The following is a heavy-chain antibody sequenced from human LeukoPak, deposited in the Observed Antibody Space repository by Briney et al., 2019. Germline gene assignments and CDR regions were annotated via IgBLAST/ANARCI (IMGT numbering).Heavy chain of an antibody. J-gene: IGHJ3*02. D-gene: IGHD6-19*01. Sequence: GGSLRLSCAASGFTFSSYGMHWVRQAPGKGLEWVAFIRYDGSNKYYADSVKGRFTISRDNSKNTLYLQMNSLRAEDTAVYYCAKGYSSGWGRAFDIWGQGTMVTVSS. V-gene: IGHV3-30*02. CDR1: GFTFSSYG. CDR2: IRYDGSNK. CDR3: AKGYSSGWGRAFDI.